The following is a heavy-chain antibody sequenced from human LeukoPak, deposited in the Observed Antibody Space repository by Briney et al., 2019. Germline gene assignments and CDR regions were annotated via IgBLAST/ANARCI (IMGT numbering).Heavy chain of an antibody. CDR1: GGSFSGYY. J-gene: IGHJ5*02. D-gene: IGHD4-23*01. V-gene: IGHV4-34*01. CDR2: INHSGST. CDR3: ARRTVTDWFDP. Sequence: SETLSLTCAVYGGSFSGYYWSWIRQPPGKGLEWIGEINHSGSTNYNPSLKSRVTISVDTSKNQFSLKLGSVTAADTAVYYCARRTVTDWFDPWGQGTLVTVSS.